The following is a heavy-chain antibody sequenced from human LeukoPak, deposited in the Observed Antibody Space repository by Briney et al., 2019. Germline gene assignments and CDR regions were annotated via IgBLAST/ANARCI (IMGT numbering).Heavy chain of an antibody. CDR3: ARDIRFGRARYMDV. D-gene: IGHD3-10*01. CDR2: INPSGGST. V-gene: IGHV1-46*01. Sequence: ASVKVSCKASGYTFTGYYIHWVRQAPGQGLEWMGIINPSGGSTSYAQKFQGRVTITADKSTSTAYMELSSLRSEDTAVYYCARDIRFGRARYMDVWGKGTTVTVSS. J-gene: IGHJ6*03. CDR1: GYTFTGYY.